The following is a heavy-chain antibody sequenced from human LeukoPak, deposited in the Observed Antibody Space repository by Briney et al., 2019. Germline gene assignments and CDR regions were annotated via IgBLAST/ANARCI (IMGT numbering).Heavy chain of an antibody. CDR1: GSNFTNYW. Sequence: GESLKISCKGSGSNFTNYWIGWVRQMPGKGLDWMGVIYPGDSDPRYSPSFQGQVTISADKSISTAYLQWSSLKASDTAIYYCARRSSGWYGFDYWGQGTLVTVSS. D-gene: IGHD6-19*01. CDR3: ARRSSGWYGFDY. CDR2: IYPGDSDP. V-gene: IGHV5-51*01. J-gene: IGHJ4*02.